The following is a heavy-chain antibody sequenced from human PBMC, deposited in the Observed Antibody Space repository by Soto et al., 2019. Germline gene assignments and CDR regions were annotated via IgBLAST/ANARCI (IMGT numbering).Heavy chain of an antibody. CDR1: GGSISSGGYS. CDR2: IYHSGST. Sequence: SETLSLTCAVSGGSISSGGYSWSWIRQPPGKGLEWIGYIYHSGSTYYNPSLKSRVTISVDRSKNQFSLKLSSVTAADTAVYYCARGSGDILTGLDYWGPGTLVTVSS. V-gene: IGHV4-30-2*01. J-gene: IGHJ4*02. CDR3: ARGSGDILTGLDY. D-gene: IGHD3-9*01.